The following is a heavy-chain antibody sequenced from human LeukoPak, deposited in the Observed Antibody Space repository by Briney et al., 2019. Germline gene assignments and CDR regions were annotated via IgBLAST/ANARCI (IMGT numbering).Heavy chain of an antibody. J-gene: IGHJ6*03. D-gene: IGHD3-10*01. Sequence: GGSLRLSCVGSGFTFGSYWMSWVRQAPGKGLEWVANINQDGSENYYVDSVKGRFTISRDNAKRSLNLQMYSLRAEDTAVYFCARDFKGGFMARGGVKNYYYMDVWGKGTTVTVSS. V-gene: IGHV3-7*01. CDR1: GFTFGSYW. CDR3: ARDFKGGFMARGGVKNYYYMDV. CDR2: INQDGSEN.